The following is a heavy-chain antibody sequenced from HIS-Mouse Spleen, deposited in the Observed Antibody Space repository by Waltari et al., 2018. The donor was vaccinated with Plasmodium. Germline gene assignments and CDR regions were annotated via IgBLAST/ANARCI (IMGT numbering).Heavy chain of an antibody. CDR2: ISYDGSNK. J-gene: IGHJ4*02. V-gene: IGHV3-30*18. D-gene: IGHD6-13*01. CDR3: AKDRRSSSWYVDY. Sequence: QVQLVESGGGGVQPGGSLRLSCAASGFTFSSYGMHWVRQAPGKGLEWVAVISYDGSNKYYADSVKGRFTISRDNSKNTLYLQMNSLRAEDTAVYYCAKDRRSSSWYVDYWGQGTLVTVSS. CDR1: GFTFSSYG.